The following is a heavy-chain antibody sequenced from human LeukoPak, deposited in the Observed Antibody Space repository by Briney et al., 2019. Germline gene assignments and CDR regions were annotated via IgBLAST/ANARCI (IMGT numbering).Heavy chain of an antibody. V-gene: IGHV5-51*01. CDR1: GYTFGTYW. J-gene: IGHJ3*01. D-gene: IGHD5-12*01. Sequence: ESLKISCGCSGYTFGTYWIAWVRQMSGRGLETIGIIYPDYSDIKYSPSFEGQVTISADKSISTAYLQWSSVGASDTAMYYCARQRAPYGDYDIFDVWGQGTMVTVSS. CDR3: ARQRAPYGDYDIFDV. CDR2: IYPDYSDI.